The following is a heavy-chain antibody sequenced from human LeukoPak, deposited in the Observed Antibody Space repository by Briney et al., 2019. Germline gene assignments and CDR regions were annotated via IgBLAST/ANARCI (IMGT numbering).Heavy chain of an antibody. CDR1: GFTFSSYD. Sequence: PGGSLRLSCAASGFTFSSYDMRGVRQATGKGLEWVSAIGTAGDTYYPGSVKGRFTISRENAKNSLYLQMNSLRAGDTAVYYCARGVVAAGTGAFDIWGQGTMVTVSS. D-gene: IGHD6-13*01. V-gene: IGHV3-13*01. CDR3: ARGVVAAGTGAFDI. CDR2: IGTAGDT. J-gene: IGHJ3*02.